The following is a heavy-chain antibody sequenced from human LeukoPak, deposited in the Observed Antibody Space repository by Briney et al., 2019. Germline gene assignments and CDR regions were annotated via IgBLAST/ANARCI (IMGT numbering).Heavy chain of an antibody. CDR2: IKEDGSEK. CDR1: GFTFSSYW. D-gene: IGHD3-10*01. CDR3: ARAQPFGGC. Sequence: PGGSLRLSCVASGFTFSSYWMSWVRQAPGKGLEWVANIKEDGSEKNYVDSVKGRFTISRDNAKNSLYLQMNSLRAEDTAVYYCARAQPFGGCWGQGTLVTVSS. V-gene: IGHV3-7*01. J-gene: IGHJ4*02.